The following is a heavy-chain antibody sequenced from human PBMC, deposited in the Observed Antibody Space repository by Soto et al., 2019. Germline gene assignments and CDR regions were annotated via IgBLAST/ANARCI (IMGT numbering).Heavy chain of an antibody. J-gene: IGHJ5*02. CDR3: ARGGGTVLAPLP. D-gene: IGHD3-10*01. Sequence: QVQLAQSGAEVKKPGASVKVSCKTSGYTFTGYFIHWVRQAPGQGLEWMAYINPNSGATKYAQKFQGRVTLTRNTSINTAYMEMSMLKSNDTAVYYCARGGGTVLAPLPWGQGTLVTVSS. CDR2: INPNSGAT. V-gene: IGHV1-2*02. CDR1: GYTFTGYF.